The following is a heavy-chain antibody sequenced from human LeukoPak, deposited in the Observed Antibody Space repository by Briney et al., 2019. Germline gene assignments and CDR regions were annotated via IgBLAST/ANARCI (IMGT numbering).Heavy chain of an antibody. CDR2: ISYDGSNK. V-gene: IGHV3-30*04. D-gene: IGHD2-2*01. CDR3: ARWGVVDHFDY. Sequence: GGSLRLSCAASGFTFSSYAMHWVRQAPGKGLEWVAVISYDGSNKYYADSVKGRFTISEDNSKNTLYLQMNSLRAEDTAVYYCARWGVVDHFDYWGQGTLVTVSS. CDR1: GFTFSSYA. J-gene: IGHJ4*02.